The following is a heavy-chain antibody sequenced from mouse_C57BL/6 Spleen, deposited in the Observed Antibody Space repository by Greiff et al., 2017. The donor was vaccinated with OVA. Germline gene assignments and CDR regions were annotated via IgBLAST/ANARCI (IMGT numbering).Heavy chain of an antibody. D-gene: IGHD2-4*01. CDR3: ARYYDYVHWYFDV. CDR2: IYPGDGDT. V-gene: IGHV1-82*01. J-gene: IGHJ1*03. Sequence: VKLMESGPELVKPGASVKISCKASGYAFSSSWMNWVKQRPGKGLEWIGRIYPGDGDTNYNGKFKGKATLTADKSSSTAYMQLSSLTSEDSAVYFCARYYDYVHWYFDVWGTGTTVTVSS. CDR1: GYAFSSSW.